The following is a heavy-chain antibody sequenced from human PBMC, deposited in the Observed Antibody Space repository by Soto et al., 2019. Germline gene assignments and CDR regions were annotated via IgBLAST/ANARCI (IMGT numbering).Heavy chain of an antibody. CDR2: IKQDGSEK. CDR1: GFTFSSYW. J-gene: IGHJ4*02. Sequence: PGGSLRISCAASGFTFSSYWMSWVRQAPGKGLEWVANIKQDGSEKYYVDSVKGRFTISRDNAKNSLYLQMNSLRAEDTAVYYCARGWELPHFDYWGQGTLVTVSS. V-gene: IGHV3-7*04. CDR3: ARGWELPHFDY. D-gene: IGHD1-26*01.